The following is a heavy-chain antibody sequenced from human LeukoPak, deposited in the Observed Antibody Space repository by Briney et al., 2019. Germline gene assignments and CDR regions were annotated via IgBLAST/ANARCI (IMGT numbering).Heavy chain of an antibody. D-gene: IGHD3-10*01. V-gene: IGHV3-23*01. J-gene: IGHJ4*02. CDR1: GFTFRSHD. CDR2: ISASGGST. Sequence: GGSLRLSCAASGFTFRSHDMSWVRQAPGKGLEWVSGISASGGSTFYADSVKGRFTISRDNSKNTLYVQMNSLRAEDTAVYYCARDGWFGEFNYYFDYWGQGTLVTVSS. CDR3: ARDGWFGEFNYYFDY.